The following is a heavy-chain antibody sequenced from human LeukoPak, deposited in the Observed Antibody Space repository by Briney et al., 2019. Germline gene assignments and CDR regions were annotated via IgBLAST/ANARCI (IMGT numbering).Heavy chain of an antibody. CDR2: IYYSGST. CDR3: ARQDSSSWYSRWYFDL. Sequence: SGTLSLTCTVSGGSISSSSYYWGWIRQPPGKGLEWIGSIYYSGSTYYNPSLKSRVTISVDTSKNQFSLKLSSVTAADTAVYYCARQDSSSWYSRWYFDLWGRGTLVTVSS. CDR1: GGSISSSSYY. D-gene: IGHD6-13*01. V-gene: IGHV4-39*01. J-gene: IGHJ2*01.